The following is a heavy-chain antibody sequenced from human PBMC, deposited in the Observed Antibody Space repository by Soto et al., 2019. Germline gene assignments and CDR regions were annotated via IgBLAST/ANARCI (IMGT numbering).Heavy chain of an antibody. CDR3: ARAAIHGSSWYFWFDP. J-gene: IGHJ5*02. D-gene: IGHD6-13*01. CDR2: IIPLFGTT. CDR1: GGTFGGPR. V-gene: IGHV1-69*01. Sequence: QVQLVQSGSEVKMPGSSVKVSCKTSGGTFGGPRSNWLGRPPGQGLEWMGGIIPLFGTTNYAQKFKGRVTISADESTSTAYMELSSLTSEDAAVYYCARAAIHGSSWYFWFDPWGQGTLVTVSS.